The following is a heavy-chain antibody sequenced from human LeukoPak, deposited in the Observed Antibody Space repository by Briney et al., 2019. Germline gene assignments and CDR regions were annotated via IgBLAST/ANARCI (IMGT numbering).Heavy chain of an antibody. V-gene: IGHV3-21*01. CDR1: GFTFNDYN. D-gene: IGHD3-10*01. CDR2: ISGSSSYI. J-gene: IGHJ5*02. Sequence: PGRSLRLSCAASGFTFNDYNMNWVRQAPGKGLEWVSSISGSSSYIYYADSVKGRFTISRDNANNSLYLQMNSLRAEDTAIYYCARVNSGWFDRWGQGTLVTVSS. CDR3: ARVNSGWFDR.